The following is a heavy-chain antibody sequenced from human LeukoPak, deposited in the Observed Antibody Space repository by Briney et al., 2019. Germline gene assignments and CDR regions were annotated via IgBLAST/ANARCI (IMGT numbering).Heavy chain of an antibody. CDR1: GGSITTYY. D-gene: IGHD6-13*01. CDR2: VHHSWST. Sequence: SETLSLTCVVSGGSITTYYWSWVRHPPGKGLEWIGYVHHSWSTNYNRTLKSRGSMSGDTSKCQVSLQMSSVTAADTAGYPCAGGRDDSSSWLRNWFDPWGQGTLVTVSS. J-gene: IGHJ5*02. CDR3: AGGRDDSSSWLRNWFDP. V-gene: IGHV4-59*01.